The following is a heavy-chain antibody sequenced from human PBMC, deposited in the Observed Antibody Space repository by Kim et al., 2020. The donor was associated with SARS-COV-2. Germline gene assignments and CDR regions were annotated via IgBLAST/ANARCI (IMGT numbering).Heavy chain of an antibody. Sequence: GGSLRLSCAASGFTFSSYGMHWVRQAPGKGLEWVAVISYDGSNKYYADSVKGRFTISRDNSKNTLYLQMNSLRAEDTAVYYCGATSHLDYWGQGTLVTVSS. CDR3: GATSHLDY. CDR2: ISYDGSNK. D-gene: IGHD1-26*01. V-gene: IGHV3-30*03. J-gene: IGHJ4*02. CDR1: GFTFSSYG.